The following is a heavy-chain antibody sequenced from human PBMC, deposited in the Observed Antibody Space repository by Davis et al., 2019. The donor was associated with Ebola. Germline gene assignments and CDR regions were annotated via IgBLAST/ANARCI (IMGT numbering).Heavy chain of an antibody. CDR3: AREADSGGFRFDY. CDR1: GFPINSYW. J-gene: IGHJ4*02. CDR2: MKQDGSEK. Sequence: GGSLRLSCEASGFPINSYWMSWVRLAPGKGLEWVANMKQDGSEKYYVDSVKGRFTISRDNAKNLLFLQMNSLRAEDTAIYYCAREADSGGFRFDYWGRGILVTVSS. D-gene: IGHD5-12*01. V-gene: IGHV3-7*01.